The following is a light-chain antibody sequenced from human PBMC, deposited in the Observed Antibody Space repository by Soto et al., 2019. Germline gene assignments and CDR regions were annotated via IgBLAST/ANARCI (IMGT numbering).Light chain of an antibody. J-gene: IGLJ2*01. CDR1: SSDVGGYNY. Sequence: QSALTHPPSASGSLGQSVTISCTGTSSDVGGYNYVSWHQQHPGQAPKVMIYEVTKRPPGVPDRFSGSKSGNTASLTVSGLQAEDEADYYCSSFAGGGNPVLLGGGTKLTVL. CDR2: EVT. V-gene: IGLV2-8*01. CDR3: SSFAGGGNPVL.